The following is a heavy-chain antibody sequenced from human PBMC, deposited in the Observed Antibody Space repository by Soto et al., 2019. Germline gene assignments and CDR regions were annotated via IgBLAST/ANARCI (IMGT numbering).Heavy chain of an antibody. V-gene: IGHV4-59*01. Sequence: PSETLSLTCTVAGGSITSYYWSWIRQPPGEGLEWIGYIHYTGRTNYNPSLKSRVTISIDTSKNQFSLKLTSATAADTAVYYCSRDVDFGEEDVWGQGTTVTVSS. CDR1: GGSITSYY. CDR3: SRDVDFGEEDV. J-gene: IGHJ6*02. CDR2: IHYTGRT. D-gene: IGHD4-17*01.